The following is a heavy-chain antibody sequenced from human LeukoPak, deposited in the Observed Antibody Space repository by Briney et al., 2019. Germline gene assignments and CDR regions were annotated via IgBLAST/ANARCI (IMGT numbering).Heavy chain of an antibody. D-gene: IGHD3-16*01. V-gene: IGHV3-33*01. Sequence: GGSLRLSCTASGFIFSTYGMHWVRQAPGKGLEWVAVIWHDGSNKYYADSVKGRFTISRDNSKDTLYLQMNSLSADDTALYYCARAVGPFDYWGQGTLVTVSS. CDR2: IWHDGSNK. J-gene: IGHJ4*02. CDR1: GFIFSTYG. CDR3: ARAVGPFDY.